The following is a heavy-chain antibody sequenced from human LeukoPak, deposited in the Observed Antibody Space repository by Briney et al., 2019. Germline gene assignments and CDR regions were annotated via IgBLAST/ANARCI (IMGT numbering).Heavy chain of an antibody. Sequence: SETLSLTCTVSGGSISSALYHWGWIRQPPGKNLEWLGSVYYTGSTHNDPSLKSRVTNSVDTSKNQFSLNLSSVTAADTAVYYCARVRRESSGYYPVTPDFWGQGTLVTVSS. D-gene: IGHD6-19*01. CDR2: VYYTGST. CDR1: GGSISSALYH. V-gene: IGHV4-39*07. CDR3: ARVRRESSGYYPVTPDF. J-gene: IGHJ4*02.